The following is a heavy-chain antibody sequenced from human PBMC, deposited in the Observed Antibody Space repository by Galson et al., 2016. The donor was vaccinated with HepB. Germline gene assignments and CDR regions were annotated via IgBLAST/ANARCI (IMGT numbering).Heavy chain of an antibody. J-gene: IGHJ6*02. CDR3: AAARGVTTLTTGARDPWSPSPQPYGMDV. CDR2: LGIGSNYT. D-gene: IGHD4-17*01. CDR1: GFTFTISP. V-gene: IGHV1-58*01. Sequence: SGFTFTISPVQWVRQARGQRLEWRGWLGIGSNYTTCAQNFQERVTITRAMSTSTAYLKLSSLRSEYTAVSYCAAARGVTTLTTGARDPWSPSPQPYGMDVWGQGTTVTVSS.